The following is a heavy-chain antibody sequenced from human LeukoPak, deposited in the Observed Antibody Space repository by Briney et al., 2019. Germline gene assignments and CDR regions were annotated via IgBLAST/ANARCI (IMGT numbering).Heavy chain of an antibody. V-gene: IGHV3-7*01. J-gene: IGHJ5*01. CDR2: IKQDGSEK. CDR3: ARLRSLGGGVYWFDY. Sequence: GGSLRLSCAASGFTFSSYWMSWVRQAPGKGLEWVANIKQDGSEKYYVDSVKGRFTISRDNAKNSLYLQMNSLRAEDTAVYYCARLRSLGGGVYWFDYWGQGTLVTVSS. CDR1: GFTFSSYW. D-gene: IGHD3-3*01.